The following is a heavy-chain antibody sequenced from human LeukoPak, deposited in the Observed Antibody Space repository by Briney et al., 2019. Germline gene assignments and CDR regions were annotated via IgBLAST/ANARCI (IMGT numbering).Heavy chain of an antibody. CDR1: GFTVSSNY. D-gene: IGHD6-13*01. V-gene: IGHV3-53*01. CDR3: ARGSTSEHFQH. J-gene: IGHJ1*01. CDR2: IYRGGST. Sequence: PGGSLRLSCAASGFTVSSNYMSWVRQAPGKGLEWVSVIYRGGSTSYADSVKGRFTISRDNSENTLYLQMNSLRAEDTAVYYCARGSTSEHFQHWGQGTLVTVSS.